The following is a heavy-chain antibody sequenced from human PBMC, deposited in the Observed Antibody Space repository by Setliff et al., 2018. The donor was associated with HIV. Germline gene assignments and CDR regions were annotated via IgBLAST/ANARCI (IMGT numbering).Heavy chain of an antibody. CDR2: LNNDGGST. CDR1: GFTFSSYW. D-gene: IGHD3-22*01. CDR3: ARDPTYYYDTSGPYDAFDI. V-gene: IGHV3-74*01. Sequence: GGSLRLSCAASGFTFSSYWMHWVRQAPGKGLVWVSRLNNDGGSTDYADSVKGRFTISRDNAKNTLYLQMNSLRAEDTAVYYCARDPTYYYDTSGPYDAFDIWGQGTMVTVSS. J-gene: IGHJ3*02.